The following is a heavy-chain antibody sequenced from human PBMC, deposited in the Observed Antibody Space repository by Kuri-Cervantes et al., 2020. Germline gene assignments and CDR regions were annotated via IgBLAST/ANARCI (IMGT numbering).Heavy chain of an antibody. Sequence: SQTLSLTCAVSGYSISSGYCWGWIRQPPGKGLEWIGSIYYSGSTYYNPSLKSRVTISVDTSKNQFSLKLSSVTAADTAVYYCARRVLQEFLEWLLWDNWFDPWGQGTQVTVSS. D-gene: IGHD3-3*01. J-gene: IGHJ5*02. V-gene: IGHV4-38-2*01. CDR2: IYYSGST. CDR3: ARRVLQEFLEWLLWDNWFDP. CDR1: GYSISSGYC.